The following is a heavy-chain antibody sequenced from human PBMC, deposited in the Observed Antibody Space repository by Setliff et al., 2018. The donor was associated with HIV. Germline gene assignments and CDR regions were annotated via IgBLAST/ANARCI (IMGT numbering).Heavy chain of an antibody. CDR3: ARVISSWSAYYIDY. CDR1: GGSISSYY. Sequence: SETLSLTCTVSGGSISSYYWSWIRQPPGKGLEWIGYIYYSGSTNYNPSLKSRVTISVDTSKNQFSLKLSSVTAADTAVYYCARVISSWSAYYIDYWGQGTRVTSPQ. CDR2: IYYSGST. V-gene: IGHV4-59*01. J-gene: IGHJ4*02. D-gene: IGHD3-3*01.